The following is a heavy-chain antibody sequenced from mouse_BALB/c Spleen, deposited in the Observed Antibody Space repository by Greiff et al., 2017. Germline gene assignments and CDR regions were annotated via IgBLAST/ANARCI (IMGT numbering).Heavy chain of an antibody. CDR3: ARGQLGSYAMDY. Sequence: QVQLKESGPGLVAPSQSLSITCTVSGFSLTSYGVHWVRQPPGKGLEWLGVIWAGGSTNYNSALMSRLSISKDNSKSQVFLKMNSLQTDDTAMYYCARGQLGSYAMDYWGQGTSVTVSS. CDR1: GFSLTSYG. V-gene: IGHV2-9*02. CDR2: IWAGGST. J-gene: IGHJ4*01. D-gene: IGHD3-3*01.